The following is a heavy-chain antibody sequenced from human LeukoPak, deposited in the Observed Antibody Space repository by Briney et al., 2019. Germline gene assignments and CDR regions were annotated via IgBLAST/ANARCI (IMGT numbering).Heavy chain of an antibody. J-gene: IGHJ4*02. CDR3: ARDWTPYYYDSSGSSGYFDY. CDR1: GGTFSSYA. D-gene: IGHD3-22*01. V-gene: IGHV1-69*05. Sequence: SSVKVSCKASGGTFSSYAISWVRQAPGQGLEWMGRIIPIFGTANYAQKFQGRVTITTDESTSTAYMELSSLRSEDTAVYYCARDWTPYYYDSSGSSGYFDYWGQGTLVTVSS. CDR2: IIPIFGTA.